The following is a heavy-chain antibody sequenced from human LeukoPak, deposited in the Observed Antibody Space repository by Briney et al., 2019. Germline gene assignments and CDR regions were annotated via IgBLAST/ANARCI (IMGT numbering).Heavy chain of an antibody. D-gene: IGHD4-11*01. CDR1: GFTFSSYD. Sequence: GGSLRLSCAASGFTFSSYDVHWVRQATGKGLEWVSAIGTAGDTYYPGSVKGRFTISRENAKNSLYLQMNSLRAGDTAVYYCAREATVTTGYYYMDVWGKGTTVTVSS. J-gene: IGHJ6*03. V-gene: IGHV3-13*01. CDR2: IGTAGDT. CDR3: AREATVTTGYYYMDV.